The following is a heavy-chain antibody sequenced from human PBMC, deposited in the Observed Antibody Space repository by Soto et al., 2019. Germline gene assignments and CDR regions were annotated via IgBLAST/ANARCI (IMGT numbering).Heavy chain of an antibody. V-gene: IGHV4-39*01. CDR1: GCSITISSYY. Sequence: SETLSLTCTVSGCSITISSYYWGWIRQPPGKGLEWIGSIYYSGSTYYNPSLKSRVTISVDTSKNQFSLKLSSVTAADTAVYYCARHQSHSSSYVDPWGQGTLVTVSS. J-gene: IGHJ5*02. CDR3: ARHQSHSSSYVDP. CDR2: IYYSGST. D-gene: IGHD6-13*01.